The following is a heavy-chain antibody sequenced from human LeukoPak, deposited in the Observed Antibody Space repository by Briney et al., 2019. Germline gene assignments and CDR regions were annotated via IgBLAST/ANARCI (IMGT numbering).Heavy chain of an antibody. Sequence: ASVKVSCKASGYTFTGYYIHWVRQAPGQGLEWMGWINPNSGGTNYAQKFQGRVTMTRDTSISTAYMELSRLRSDDTAVYYCAREYVSAAAATGAFDIWGQGTMVTVSS. J-gene: IGHJ3*02. CDR2: INPNSGGT. D-gene: IGHD6-13*01. CDR1: GYTFTGYY. CDR3: AREYVSAAAATGAFDI. V-gene: IGHV1-2*02.